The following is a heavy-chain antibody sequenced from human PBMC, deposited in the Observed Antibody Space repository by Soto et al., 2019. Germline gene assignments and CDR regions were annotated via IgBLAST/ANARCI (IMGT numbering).Heavy chain of an antibody. CDR1: GASISSGDSY. CDR2: IFHTGST. V-gene: IGHV4-31*11. D-gene: IGHD2-8*02. Sequence: QVQLQESGPGLVKPSQTLSLTCAVSGASISSGDSYWSWIRQRPGKGLEWIGYIFHTGSTDSNPSLKGRVTISLDSSKNRFSLKLTTATAADTAVYFCVREHYCTGATCVIHFDSWGQGSLVTVSS. J-gene: IGHJ4*02. CDR3: VREHYCTGATCVIHFDS.